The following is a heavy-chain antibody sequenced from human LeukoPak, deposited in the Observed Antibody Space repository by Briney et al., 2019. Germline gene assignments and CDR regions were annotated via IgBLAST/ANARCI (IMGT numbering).Heavy chain of an antibody. CDR1: GGTFSSYA. CDR2: IIPIFGTA. D-gene: IGHD3-3*01. J-gene: IGHJ4*02. CDR3: ARASYYDFWSGYFFDY. Sequence: VASVKVSCKASGGTFSSYAISWVRQAPGQGLEWMGGIIPIFGTANYAQKFQGRVTITTDESTSTAYMELRSLRSEDTAVYYCARASYYDFWSGYFFDYWGQGTLVTVSS. V-gene: IGHV1-69*05.